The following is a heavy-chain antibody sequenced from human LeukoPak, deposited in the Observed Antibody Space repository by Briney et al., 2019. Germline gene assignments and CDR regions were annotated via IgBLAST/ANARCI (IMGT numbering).Heavy chain of an antibody. J-gene: IGHJ6*03. V-gene: IGHV4-30-4*01. D-gene: IGHD3-16*02. CDR2: MYVTGT. CDR3: ARHIGGGIEDMDV. CDR1: GGSISSGDYY. Sequence: SQTLSLTCTVSGGSISSGDYYWSWIRQPPGKGLEWIAYMYVTGTRYNPYLQSRVTISVDRSRNQFFLKMTSVTAADTAVYYCARHIGGGIEDMDVWGRGTKVTVSS.